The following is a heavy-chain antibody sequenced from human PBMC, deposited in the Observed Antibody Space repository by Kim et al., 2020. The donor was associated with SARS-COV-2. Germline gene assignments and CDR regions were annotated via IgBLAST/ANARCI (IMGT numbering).Heavy chain of an antibody. CDR3: AKVPDYYDSSGYDGMDV. V-gene: IGHV3-23*01. CDR2: ISGSGGST. J-gene: IGHJ6*02. Sequence: GGSLRLSCAASGFTFSSYAMSWVRQAPGKGLEWVSAISGSGGSTYYADSVKGRFTISRDNSKNTLYLQMNSLRAEDTAVYYCAKVPDYYDSSGYDGMDVWGQGTTVTVSS. D-gene: IGHD3-22*01. CDR1: GFTFSSYA.